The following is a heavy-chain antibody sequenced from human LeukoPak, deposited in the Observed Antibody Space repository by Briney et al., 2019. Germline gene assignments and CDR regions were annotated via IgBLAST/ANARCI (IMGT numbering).Heavy chain of an antibody. CDR3: ARAQFPGIAAAGTAGY. V-gene: IGHV1-69*13. D-gene: IGHD6-13*01. CDR2: IIPIFGTA. Sequence: ASVKVSCKASGYTFTSYDINWVRQAPGQGLEWMGGIIPIFGTANYAQKFQGRVTITADESTSTAYMELSSLRSEDTAVYYCARAQFPGIAAAGTAGYWGQGTLVTVSS. CDR1: GYTFTSYD. J-gene: IGHJ4*02.